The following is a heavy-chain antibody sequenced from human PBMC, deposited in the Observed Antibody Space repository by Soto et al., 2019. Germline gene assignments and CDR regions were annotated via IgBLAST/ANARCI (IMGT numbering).Heavy chain of an antibody. D-gene: IGHD5-12*01. J-gene: IGHJ4*02. CDR3: AKDEANIVITINRY. Sequence: GGSLRLSCAASGFTFSSYAMSWVRQAPWKGLEWVSVLSGSGGSTYYADSVKGRFTISRDNSKNTLYLQMNSLRAEDTAVYYCAKDEANIVITINRYWGQGTLVTVSS. V-gene: IGHV3-23*01. CDR2: LSGSGGST. CDR1: GFTFSSYA.